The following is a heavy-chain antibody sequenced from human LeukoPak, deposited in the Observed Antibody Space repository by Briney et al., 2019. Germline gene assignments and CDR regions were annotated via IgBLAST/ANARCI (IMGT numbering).Heavy chain of an antibody. V-gene: IGHV4-39*07. CDR2: IFYSGST. CDR3: ARNFTSTARKWLFQGWFDP. D-gene: IGHD3-22*01. Sequence: PSETLSLTCTVSGGSISSSSSYWGWIRQPPGKGLEWIGSIFYSGSTYYNPSLKSRFTISVDTSKNQFSLKLTSVTAADTAVYFCARNFTSTARKWLFQGWFDPWGQGTLVTVSS. CDR1: GGSISSSSSY. J-gene: IGHJ5*02.